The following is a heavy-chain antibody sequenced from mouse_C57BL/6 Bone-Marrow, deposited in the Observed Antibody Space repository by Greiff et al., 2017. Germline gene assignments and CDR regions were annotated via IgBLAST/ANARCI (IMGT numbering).Heavy chain of an antibody. V-gene: IGHV1-59*01. CDR3: ARSLLRIAY. D-gene: IGHD1-2*01. J-gene: IGHJ3*01. CDR1: GYTFTSYW. CDR2: IDPSDSYT. Sequence: QVQLQQPGAELVRPGTSVTLSCKASGYTFTSYWMHWVKQRPGQGLEWIGVIDPSDSYTNYNQKFKGKATLTVDTSSSTAYMQLSSLTSEDSAVYCCARSLLRIAYWGQGTLVTVSA.